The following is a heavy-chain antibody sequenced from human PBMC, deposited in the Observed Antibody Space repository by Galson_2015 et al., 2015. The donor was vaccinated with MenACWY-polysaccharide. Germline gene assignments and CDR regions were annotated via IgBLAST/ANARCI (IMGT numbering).Heavy chain of an antibody. Sequence: SLRLSCAASGFTVSSNYMSWVRQAPGKGLEWVSVIYSGGSTYYADSVKGRFTISRDNSKNTLYLQMNSLRAEDTAVYYCAKDLGGYSGYDRGFDYWGQGTLVTVSS. J-gene: IGHJ4*02. CDR1: GFTVSSNY. CDR2: IYSGGST. V-gene: IGHV3-66*01. CDR3: AKDLGGYSGYDRGFDY. D-gene: IGHD5-12*01.